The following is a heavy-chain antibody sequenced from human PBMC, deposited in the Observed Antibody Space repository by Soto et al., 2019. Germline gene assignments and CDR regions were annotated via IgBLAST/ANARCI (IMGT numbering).Heavy chain of an antibody. CDR3: ARGRGITMVRGVIPRYGMDV. D-gene: IGHD3-10*01. V-gene: IGHV4-34*01. Sequence: PSETLSLTCAVYGGPFSGYYWSWIRQPPGKGLEWIGEINHSGSTNYNPSLKSRVTISVDTSKNQFSLKLSSVTAADTAVYYCARGRGITMVRGVIPRYGMDVWGQGTTVTVSS. CDR1: GGPFSGYY. CDR2: INHSGST. J-gene: IGHJ6*02.